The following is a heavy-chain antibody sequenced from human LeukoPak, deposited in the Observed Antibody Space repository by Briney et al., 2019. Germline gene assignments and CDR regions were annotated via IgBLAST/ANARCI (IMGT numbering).Heavy chain of an antibody. CDR1: GFTFSNFW. J-gene: IGHJ6*02. Sequence: SGGSLRLSCAASGFTFSNFWMSWVRQAPGKGLEWVANINPDGSAKYYVDSVKGRFTISRDNAENSLYLQMNSLRPEDTAVYYCARHFSTYSYGLDVWGQGTTVTASS. D-gene: IGHD3-3*02. V-gene: IGHV3-7*01. CDR2: INPDGSAK. CDR3: ARHFSTYSYGLDV.